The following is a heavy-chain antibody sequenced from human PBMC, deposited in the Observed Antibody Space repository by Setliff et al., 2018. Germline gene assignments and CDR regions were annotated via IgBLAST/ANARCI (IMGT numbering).Heavy chain of an antibody. V-gene: IGHV1-2*02. J-gene: IGHJ4*02. Sequence: ASVKVSCKTSGYTFIGYYVHWVRQAPGRGLEWMGWINPNTGGTNYAQKFQGRVTVTSDTSISTAYLTLTSLRSDDTAIYYCARLSASVVSPVDHWGQGTL. CDR1: GYTFIGYY. CDR2: INPNTGGT. CDR3: ARLSASVVSPVDH.